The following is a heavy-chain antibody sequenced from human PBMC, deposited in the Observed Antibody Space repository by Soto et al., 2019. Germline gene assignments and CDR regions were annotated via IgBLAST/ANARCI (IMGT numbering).Heavy chain of an antibody. J-gene: IGHJ5*02. Sequence: GALRLSCSASGFTFSMFSMHWVRQAPGKGLEYVSGISSNGDSTYYADSVKGRFTISRDNSKNTLYLQMSSLRAVDTAVYYCVHPRSTVQIPPTWGQGTLVTVSS. CDR2: ISSNGDST. V-gene: IGHV3-64D*06. CDR1: GFTFSMFS. D-gene: IGHD4-17*01. CDR3: VHPRSTVQIPPT.